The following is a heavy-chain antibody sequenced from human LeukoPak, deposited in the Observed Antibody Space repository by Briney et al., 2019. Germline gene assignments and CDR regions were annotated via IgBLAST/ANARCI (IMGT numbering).Heavy chain of an antibody. D-gene: IGHD3-10*02. CDR1: GYSISSGYY. J-gene: IGHJ3*02. V-gene: IGHV4-38-2*02. CDR3: ALQGSRKVGAFDI. Sequence: SETLSLTCTVSGYSISSGYYWGWIRQPPGKGLEWIGSIYHSGSTYYNPSLKSRVTISVDTSKNQFSLKLSSVTAADTAVYYCALQGSRKVGAFDIWGQGTMVTVSS. CDR2: IYHSGST.